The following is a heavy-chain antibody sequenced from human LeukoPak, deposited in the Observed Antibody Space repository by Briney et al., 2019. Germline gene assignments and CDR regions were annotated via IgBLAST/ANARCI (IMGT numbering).Heavy chain of an antibody. J-gene: IGHJ6*03. V-gene: IGHV7-4-1*02. CDR1: GYTFTSYA. D-gene: IGHD6-19*01. Sequence: ASVKVSCKASGYTFTSYAMNWVRQAPGQGLEWMGWINTNTGNPTYAQGFTGRFVFSLDTSVSTAYLQISSLKAEDTAVYYCASSLHGWLRPTYYYYYMDVWGKGTTVTVSS. CDR3: ASSLHGWLRPTYYYYYMDV. CDR2: INTNTGNP.